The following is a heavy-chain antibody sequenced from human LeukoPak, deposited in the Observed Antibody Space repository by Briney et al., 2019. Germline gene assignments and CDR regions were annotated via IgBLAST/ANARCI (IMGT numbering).Heavy chain of an antibody. CDR3: ARYCSSTSCLFSARGFDY. CDR1: GYTFTGYY. Sequence: GASVKASCKASGYTFTGYYMHWVRQAPGQGLEWMGWINPNSGGTNYAQKFQGRVTMTRDTSISTAYMELSRLRSDDTAVYYCARYCSSTSCLFSARGFDYWGQGTLVTVSS. CDR2: INPNSGGT. D-gene: IGHD2-2*01. V-gene: IGHV1-2*02. J-gene: IGHJ4*02.